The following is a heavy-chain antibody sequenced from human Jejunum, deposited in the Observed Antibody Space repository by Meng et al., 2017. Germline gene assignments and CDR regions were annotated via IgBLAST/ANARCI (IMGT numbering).Heavy chain of an antibody. V-gene: IGHV3-7*01. CDR2: IKSDGSGR. Sequence: GESLIISCAASGFRISDFWMSWVRQAPGKGLEWVATIKSDGSGRYYVDSVKGRFTISKDNAENSLFLQINSLRVEDTAVYTCARQRMGSSGWYYFDYWGQGTLVTVSS. CDR1: GFRISDFW. CDR3: ARQRMGSSGWYYFDY. J-gene: IGHJ4*02. D-gene: IGHD6-19*01.